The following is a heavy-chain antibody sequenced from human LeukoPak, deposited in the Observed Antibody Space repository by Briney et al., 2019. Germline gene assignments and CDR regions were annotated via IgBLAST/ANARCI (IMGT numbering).Heavy chain of an antibody. J-gene: IGHJ4*02. Sequence: PGGSLRLSCAVSGFTFSDHFLDWVRQAPGKGLEWVGRSRNKAKSYTTEYAASVRGRFTISRDDSKNSLYLQINSLKTEDTAVYYCVRVGSVAGSDYLDYWGQGTLVTVSS. CDR3: VRVGSVAGSDYLDY. V-gene: IGHV3-72*01. D-gene: IGHD6-19*01. CDR1: GFTFSDHF. CDR2: SRNKAKSYTT.